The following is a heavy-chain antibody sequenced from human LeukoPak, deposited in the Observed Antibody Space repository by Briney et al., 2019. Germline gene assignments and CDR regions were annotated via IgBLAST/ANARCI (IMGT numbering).Heavy chain of an antibody. J-gene: IGHJ5*02. Sequence: SETLSLTCTVSGGSISSSSYYWSWIRQPPGKGLEWIGEINHSGSTNYNPSLKSRVTISVDTSKNQFSLKLSSVTAADTAVYYCARHAAGIIGGNWFDPWGQGTLVTVSS. CDR3: ARHAAGIIGGNWFDP. D-gene: IGHD6-13*01. V-gene: IGHV4-39*01. CDR1: GGSISSSSYY. CDR2: INHSGST.